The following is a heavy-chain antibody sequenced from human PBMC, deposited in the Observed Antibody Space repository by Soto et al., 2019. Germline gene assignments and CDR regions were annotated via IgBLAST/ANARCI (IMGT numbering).Heavy chain of an antibody. CDR3: ARSIAAAGEGYFDN. CDR2: IRSSGDNT. Sequence: HPGGSLRLSCAASGFTFSSYAMSWVRQAPGKGLEWVSAIRSSGDNTYYADSVKGRFTISRDNSKNTLFLQMNSLRAEDTAVYYCARSIAAAGEGYFDNWGQGTLVTVSS. V-gene: IGHV3-23*01. D-gene: IGHD6-13*01. CDR1: GFTFSSYA. J-gene: IGHJ4*02.